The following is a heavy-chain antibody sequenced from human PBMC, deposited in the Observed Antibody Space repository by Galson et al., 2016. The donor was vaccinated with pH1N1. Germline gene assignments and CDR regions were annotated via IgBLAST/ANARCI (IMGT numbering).Heavy chain of an antibody. V-gene: IGHV3-7*01. CDR2: INEDGSVM. CDR3: AKLASYSTSSVASYFDS. Sequence: SLRLSCAASEFSISSYWMSWVRQAPGKGLEWVANINEDGSVMYYVDSVKGRFTISRDNSKNTLYLQMNSLRAEDTAVYYCAKLASYSTSSVASYFDSWGQGTLVTVSS. D-gene: IGHD6-6*01. J-gene: IGHJ4*02. CDR1: EFSISSYW.